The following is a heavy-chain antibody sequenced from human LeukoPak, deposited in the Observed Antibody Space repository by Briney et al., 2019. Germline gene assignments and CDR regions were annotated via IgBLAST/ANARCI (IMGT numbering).Heavy chain of an antibody. J-gene: IGHJ4*02. D-gene: IGHD6-19*01. CDR2: ITNDGSST. Sequence: GGSLRLSCAASGFTFGNYWMHWVRQAPGKGLVWVSRITNDGSSTSYADSVEGRFTISRDNAKNTLYLQMNSLRVEDTAVYYCAREGPWPVDYLGQGTLVTVSS. CDR1: GFTFGNYW. CDR3: AREGPWPVDY. V-gene: IGHV3-74*01.